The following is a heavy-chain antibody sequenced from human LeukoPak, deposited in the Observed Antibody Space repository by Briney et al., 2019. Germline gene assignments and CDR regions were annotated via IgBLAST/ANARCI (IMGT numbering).Heavy chain of an antibody. J-gene: IGHJ4*02. D-gene: IGHD1-14*01. CDR3: AKDRRNDFDY. CDR1: GFTFDDYA. Sequence: GRSLRLSCAASGFTFDDYAMHWVRQAPGKGLEWVSGISGNSGSIGYADSVEGRFTISRDNAKNSLYLQLNSLRAEDTALYYCAKDRRNDFDYWGQGTLVTVSS. V-gene: IGHV3-9*01. CDR2: ISGNSGSI.